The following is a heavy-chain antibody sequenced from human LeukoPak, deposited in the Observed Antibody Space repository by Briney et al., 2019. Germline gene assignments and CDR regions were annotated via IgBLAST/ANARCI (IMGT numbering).Heavy chain of an antibody. CDR3: AKWVVGATISYFDY. CDR1: GFTFSSYA. D-gene: IGHD1-26*01. J-gene: IGHJ4*02. V-gene: IGHV3-23*01. CDR2: ISGSGGST. Sequence: GGSLRLSCAASGFTFSSYAMSWVRQAPGKGLEWVSAISGSGGSTYYADSVKGRFTISRDNSKNTLYLQMNSLIAEDTAVYYCAKWVVGATISYFDYWGQGTLVTVSS.